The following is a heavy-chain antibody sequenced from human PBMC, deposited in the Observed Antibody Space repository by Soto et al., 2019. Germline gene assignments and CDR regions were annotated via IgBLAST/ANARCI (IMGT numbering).Heavy chain of an antibody. V-gene: IGHV4-34*01. Sequence: SETLSLTCAVYGGSFSAYYWSWVRQPPGKGLEWIGEINHSGSTNYNPSLKSRVTISVDTSKNQFSLKLSSVTAADTAVYYCARGTVEVLDYYYYYGMDVWGQGTTVTVSS. CDR2: INHSGST. D-gene: IGHD2-15*01. J-gene: IGHJ6*02. CDR1: GGSFSAYY. CDR3: ARGTVEVLDYYYYYGMDV.